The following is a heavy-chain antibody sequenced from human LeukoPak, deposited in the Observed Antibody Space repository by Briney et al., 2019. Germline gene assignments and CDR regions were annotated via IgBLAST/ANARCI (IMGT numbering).Heavy chain of an antibody. J-gene: IGHJ4*02. CDR3: VRRNFGVLNDY. D-gene: IGHD3-3*01. Sequence: GGSLRLSCAASEFTFTTHWMSWVRQAPGKGLVWVANIKQDGSDMHYVDSVKGRFTISRDNARNSLSLQMDYLRLEDTAVYYCVRRNFGVLNDYWGQGTLVTVSS. CDR2: IKQDGSDM. CDR1: EFTFTTHW. V-gene: IGHV3-7*01.